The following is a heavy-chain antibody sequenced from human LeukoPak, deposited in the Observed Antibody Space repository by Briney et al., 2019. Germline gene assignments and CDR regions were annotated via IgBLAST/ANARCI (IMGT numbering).Heavy chain of an antibody. CDR1: GYTFTGYY. D-gene: IGHD3-3*01. V-gene: IGHV1-2*02. J-gene: IGHJ4*02. CDR3: ARAQGVGNYDFWSGYYHPFDY. Sequence: ASVKVSCKASGYTFTGYYMHWVRQAPGQGLEWMGWINPNSGGTNYAQKFQGRVTMTRDTSISTAYMELSRLRSDDTAAYYCARAQGVGNYDFWSGYYHPFDYWGQGTLVTVSS. CDR2: INPNSGGT.